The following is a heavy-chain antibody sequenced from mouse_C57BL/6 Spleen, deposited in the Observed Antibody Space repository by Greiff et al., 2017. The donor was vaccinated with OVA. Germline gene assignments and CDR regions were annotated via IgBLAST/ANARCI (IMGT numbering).Heavy chain of an antibody. Sequence: VQLQQSGAELVRPGTSVKVSCKASGYAFTNYLIEWVKQRPGQGLEWIGVINPGSGGTNYNEKFKGKATLTADKSSSTAYMQLSSLTSEDSAVYVCARWGGNYDAMDYWGQGTSVTVSS. D-gene: IGHD2-1*01. J-gene: IGHJ4*01. CDR1: GYAFTNYL. V-gene: IGHV1-54*01. CDR3: ARWGGNYDAMDY. CDR2: INPGSGGT.